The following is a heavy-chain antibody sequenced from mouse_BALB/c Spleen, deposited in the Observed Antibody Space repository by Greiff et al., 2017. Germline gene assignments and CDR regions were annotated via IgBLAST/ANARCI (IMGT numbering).Heavy chain of an antibody. J-gene: IGHJ4*01. D-gene: IGHD1-1*01. CDR1: GFTFSSFG. Sequence: EVKLVESGGGLVQPGGSRKLSCAASGFTFSSFGMHWVRQAPEKGLEWVAYISSGSSTIYYADTVKGRFTISRDNPKNTLFLQMTSLRSEDTAMYYCARKKDYGDAMDYWGQGTSVTVSS. CDR2: ISSGSSTI. V-gene: IGHV5-17*02. CDR3: ARKKDYGDAMDY.